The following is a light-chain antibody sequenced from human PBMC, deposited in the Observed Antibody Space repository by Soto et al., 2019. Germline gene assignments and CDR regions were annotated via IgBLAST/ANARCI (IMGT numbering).Light chain of an antibody. Sequence: EIVLTQSPGTLSLSPGERATLSCRASQSVSSNYLAWSQQKPGQAPRLLIYGASSRATGIPDRFSGSGSGTDFTLTSSRLEPEDFAVYYCQQYGSSLYTFGQGTKLEIK. V-gene: IGKV3-20*01. J-gene: IGKJ2*01. CDR3: QQYGSSLYT. CDR1: QSVSSNY. CDR2: GAS.